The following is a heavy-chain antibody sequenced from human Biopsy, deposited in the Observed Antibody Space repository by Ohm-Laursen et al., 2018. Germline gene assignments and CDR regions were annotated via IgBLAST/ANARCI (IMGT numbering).Heavy chain of an antibody. CDR3: ARDRGYYSDRTVPGYFDL. Sequence: PSQTLSLTCTVSGGSISSNYWSWIRQPPGKGLEWIGYIYYTGSTDYNPSLQSRVTISVDTSKNHFSLRLRSVTPADTAIYYCARDRGYYSDRTVPGYFDLWGRGTLVTVSS. CDR1: GGSISSNY. V-gene: IGHV4-59*01. D-gene: IGHD3-22*01. J-gene: IGHJ2*01. CDR2: IYYTGST.